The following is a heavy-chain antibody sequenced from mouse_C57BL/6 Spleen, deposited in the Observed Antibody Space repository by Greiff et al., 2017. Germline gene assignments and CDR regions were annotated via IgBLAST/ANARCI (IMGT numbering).Heavy chain of an antibody. J-gene: IGHJ2*01. Sequence: QVQLQQSGAELARPGASVKLSCKASGYTFTSYGMSWVKQTTGQGLEWIGEIYPRSGNTYYNEKFKGKATLTADKSSSTAYMELRSLTSEDSAVYFCARRGLRSYDFDYWGQGTTLTVSS. CDR3: ARRGLRSYDFDY. V-gene: IGHV1-81*01. CDR2: IYPRSGNT. D-gene: IGHD1-1*01. CDR1: GYTFTSYG.